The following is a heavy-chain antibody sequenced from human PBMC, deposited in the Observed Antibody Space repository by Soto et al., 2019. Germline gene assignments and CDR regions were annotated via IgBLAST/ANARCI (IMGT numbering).Heavy chain of an antibody. CDR1: GGSFSGYY. CDR3: AGNGSYYDFWGGYDFGGGMDV. V-gene: IGHV4-34*01. J-gene: IGHJ6*02. CDR2: INHSGST. Sequence: QVQLQQWGAGLLKPSETLSLTCAVYGGSFSGYYWSWIRQPPGKGLEWIGEINHSGSTNYNPSLQGRAHISLDTAKNQIPLELSVVTAGDKAVYYCAGNGSYYDFWGGYDFGGGMDVWGQGTTFTVSS. D-gene: IGHD3-3*01.